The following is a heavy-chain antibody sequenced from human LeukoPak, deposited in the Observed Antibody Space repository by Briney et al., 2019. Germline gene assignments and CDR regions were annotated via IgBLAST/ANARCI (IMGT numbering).Heavy chain of an antibody. D-gene: IGHD6-19*01. CDR3: ARDRISGWYSDY. CDR2: IIPIFGTA. J-gene: IGHJ4*02. Sequence: SVKVSCKASGGTFSSYAISWVRQAPGQGLEWMGGIIPIFGTANYAQKFRGRATITADESTSTAYMELSSLRSEDTAVYYCARDRISGWYSDYWGQGTLVTVSS. CDR1: GGTFSSYA. V-gene: IGHV1-69*13.